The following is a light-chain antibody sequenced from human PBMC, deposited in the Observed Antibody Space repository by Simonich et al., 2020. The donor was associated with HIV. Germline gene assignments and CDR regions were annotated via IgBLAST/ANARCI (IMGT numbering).Light chain of an antibody. CDR2: KAS. J-gene: IGKJ2*01. V-gene: IGKV1-5*03. Sequence: DIQMTQSPSTLYASVGDRVTITCRASQNIVSLLAWYQQKPGKAPKPLINKASTLQSGVPSTFSGSGSGTDFTLTISSLQPEDFATYSCQQSYSTPYTFGQGTKLEIK. CDR1: QNIVSL. CDR3: QQSYSTPYT.